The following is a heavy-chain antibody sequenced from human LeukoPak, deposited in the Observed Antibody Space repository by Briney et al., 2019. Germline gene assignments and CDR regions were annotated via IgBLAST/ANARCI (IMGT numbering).Heavy chain of an antibody. CDR2: IYHSGST. Sequence: PSETLSLTCAVSGGSISSGGYSWSWIRQPPGKGLEWIGYIYHSGSTYYNPSLKSRVTISVDGSKNQFSLKLSSVTAADTAVYYCAREDSGSGSYFDYWGQGTLVTVSS. CDR3: AREDSGSGSYFDY. D-gene: IGHD3-10*01. CDR1: GGSISSGGYS. V-gene: IGHV4-30-2*01. J-gene: IGHJ4*02.